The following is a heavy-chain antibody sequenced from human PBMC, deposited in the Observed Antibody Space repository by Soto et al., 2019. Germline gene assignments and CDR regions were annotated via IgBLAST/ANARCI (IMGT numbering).Heavy chain of an antibody. D-gene: IGHD2-21*02. CDR1: GFTFSSYS. CDR3: ARDRPAYCGGDCNPGDYYYGMDV. V-gene: IGHV3-21*01. CDR2: ISSSSSYI. Sequence: LRLSSAASGFTFSSYSMNWVRQPPGQGLEWVSSISSSSSYIYYADSVKGRFTISRDNAKNSLYLQMNSLRAEDTDVHYCARDRPAYCGGDCNPGDYYYGMDVWGQGTTVTVS. J-gene: IGHJ6*02.